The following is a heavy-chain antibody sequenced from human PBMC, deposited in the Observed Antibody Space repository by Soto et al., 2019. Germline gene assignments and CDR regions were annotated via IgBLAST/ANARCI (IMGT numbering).Heavy chain of an antibody. D-gene: IGHD3-22*01. CDR1: GYTFYSHS. CDR3: ARLAPASLHYDSNYGAFDI. V-gene: IGHV1-2*04. Sequence: GASVKVSCKASGYTFYSHSISWVRQAPGQGLEWMGWINPNSGGTNYAQKFQGWVTMTRDTSISTAYMELSRLRSDDTAVYYCARLAPASLHYDSNYGAFDIWGQGTMVTVSS. J-gene: IGHJ3*02. CDR2: INPNSGGT.